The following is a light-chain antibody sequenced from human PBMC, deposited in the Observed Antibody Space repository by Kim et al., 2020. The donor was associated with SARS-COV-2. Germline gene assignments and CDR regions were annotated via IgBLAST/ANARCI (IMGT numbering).Light chain of an antibody. CDR3: EQYEDTPCT. CDR1: QGVSRTY. CDR2: GAS. V-gene: IGKV3-20*01. Sequence: GEGTNPPSRAGQGVSRTYLDWYQQKPGEGHRLLIYGASNRATGIPDRFSGSGGGTEFTLTTSRLEPEDFAKYYSEQYEDTPCTFGQGTTVDIK. J-gene: IGKJ1*01.